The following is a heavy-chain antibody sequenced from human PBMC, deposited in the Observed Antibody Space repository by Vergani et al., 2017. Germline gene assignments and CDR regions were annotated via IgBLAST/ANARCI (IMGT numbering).Heavy chain of an antibody. Sequence: QVQLVQSGAEVKKPGSSVKVSCKASGGTFSSYTISWVRQAPGQGLEWMGRIIAILGIANYAQKFQGRVTITADKSTSTAYMELSSLRSDDTAVYYCARVSYSDILTGYPKGRNWFDPWGQGTLVTVSS. CDR2: IIAILGIA. CDR1: GGTFSSYT. V-gene: IGHV1-69*02. CDR3: ARVSYSDILTGYPKGRNWFDP. J-gene: IGHJ5*02. D-gene: IGHD3-9*01.